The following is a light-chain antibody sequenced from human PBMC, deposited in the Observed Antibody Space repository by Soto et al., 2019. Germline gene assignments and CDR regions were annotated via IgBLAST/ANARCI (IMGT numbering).Light chain of an antibody. V-gene: IGKV3-20*01. CDR3: QQYGASPYT. CDR2: GAS. J-gene: IGKJ2*01. Sequence: EILLTQSPGTLSLSPGERATLSCRASQSVRNNYLAWYQRKPGQAPRLLIHGASGRATGIPDRFSGSGSGTDFTLTISRLEPEDFAVYFCQQYGASPYTFGQGTKLEI. CDR1: QSVRNNY.